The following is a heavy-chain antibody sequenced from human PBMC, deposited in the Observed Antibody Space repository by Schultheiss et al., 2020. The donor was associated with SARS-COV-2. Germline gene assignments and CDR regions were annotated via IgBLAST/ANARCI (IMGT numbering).Heavy chain of an antibody. CDR1: GGSISSGGYY. D-gene: IGHD2-2*01. J-gene: IGHJ4*02. CDR3: ARGRGCSSTSCYEFDY. Sequence: SQTLSLTCTVSGGSISSGGYYWSWIRQHPGKGLEWIGYIYYSGSTYYNPSLKSRVTISVDTSKNQFSLKLSSVTAADTAVYYCARGRGCSSTSCYEFDYWGQGTLVTVAS. V-gene: IGHV4-31*03. CDR2: IYYSGST.